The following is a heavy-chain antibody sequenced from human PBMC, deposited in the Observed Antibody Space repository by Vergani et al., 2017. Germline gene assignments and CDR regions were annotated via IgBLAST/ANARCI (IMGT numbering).Heavy chain of an antibody. CDR3: ARGVXCSSTSCYRNWFDP. D-gene: IGHD2-2*02. J-gene: IGHJ5*02. V-gene: IGHV3-21*01. Sequence: EVQLVESGGGLVKPGGSLRLSCAASGFTFSSYSMNWVRQAPGKGLEWVSSISSSSRYIYYADSVKGRFTISRDNAKNSLYLQMNSLRAEDTAVYYCARGVXCSSTSCYRNWFDPWGQGTLVTVSS. CDR2: ISSSSRYI. CDR1: GFTFSSYS.